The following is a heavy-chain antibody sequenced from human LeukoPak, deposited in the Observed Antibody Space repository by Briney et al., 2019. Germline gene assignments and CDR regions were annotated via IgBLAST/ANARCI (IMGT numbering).Heavy chain of an antibody. CDR1: GGSISSSSYY. CDR3: ARDTSGWDYYYMDV. D-gene: IGHD3-10*01. J-gene: IGHJ6*03. Sequence: SETLSLTCTVSGGSISSSSYYWGWIRQPPGKGLEWIGSIYYSGSTYYNPSLKSRVTISVDTSKNQFSLKLSSVTAADTAVYYCARDTSGWDYYYMDVWGKGTTVTVSS. CDR2: IYYSGST. V-gene: IGHV4-39*02.